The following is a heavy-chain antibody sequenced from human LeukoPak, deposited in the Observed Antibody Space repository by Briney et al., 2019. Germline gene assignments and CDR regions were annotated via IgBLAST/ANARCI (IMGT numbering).Heavy chain of an antibody. CDR1: GYTFTGYY. CDR2: INPNSGGT. Sequence: ASVKVSCKASGYTFTGYYMHWVRQAPGQGLEWMGWINPNSGGTNYAQNFQGRVTMTRDTSTSTVYMELSRLRSDDTAVYYCARSPDILTGEKFDYWGQGTLVTVSS. V-gene: IGHV1-2*02. CDR3: ARSPDILTGEKFDY. J-gene: IGHJ4*02. D-gene: IGHD3-9*01.